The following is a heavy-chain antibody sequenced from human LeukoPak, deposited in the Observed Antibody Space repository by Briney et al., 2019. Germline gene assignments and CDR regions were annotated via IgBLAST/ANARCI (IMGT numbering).Heavy chain of an antibody. Sequence: TLSLTCAVSGGSISSGSYYWSWIRQPAGKGLEWIGRIYTSGSTSYNPSLKSRVTISVDTSKNQFSLKLSSVTAADTAVYYCARQLRLGELSPALFDYWGQGTLVTVSS. D-gene: IGHD3-16*02. J-gene: IGHJ4*02. V-gene: IGHV4-61*02. CDR1: GGSISSGSYY. CDR2: IYTSGST. CDR3: ARQLRLGELSPALFDY.